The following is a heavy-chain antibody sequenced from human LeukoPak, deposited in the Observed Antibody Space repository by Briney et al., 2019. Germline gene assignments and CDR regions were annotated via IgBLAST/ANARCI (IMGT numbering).Heavy chain of an antibody. Sequence: GGSLRLSCAASGFTFSSYSMNWVRQAPGKGLEWVSSISSSSSYIYYADSVKGRFTISRDNAKNSLYLQMNSLRAEDTAVYYFARSWLVYYWYYGMDVWGQGTTVTVSS. V-gene: IGHV3-21*01. D-gene: IGHD5/OR15-5a*01. CDR3: ARSWLVYYWYYGMDV. J-gene: IGHJ6*02. CDR2: ISSSSSYI. CDR1: GFTFSSYS.